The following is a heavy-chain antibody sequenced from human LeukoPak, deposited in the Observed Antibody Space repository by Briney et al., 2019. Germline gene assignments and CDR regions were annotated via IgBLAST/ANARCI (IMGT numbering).Heavy chain of an antibody. Sequence: ASVKVSCKASGYTFTSYDINWVRQATGQGLEWMGWMNPNSGSTGYAQKFQGRVTITRNTSISTTYMELSGLRSEDTAVYYCARGRSTGYPYYFEYWGQGTLVTVSS. D-gene: IGHD5-12*01. CDR3: ARGRSTGYPYYFEY. J-gene: IGHJ4*02. CDR1: GYTFTSYD. CDR2: MNPNSGST. V-gene: IGHV1-8*03.